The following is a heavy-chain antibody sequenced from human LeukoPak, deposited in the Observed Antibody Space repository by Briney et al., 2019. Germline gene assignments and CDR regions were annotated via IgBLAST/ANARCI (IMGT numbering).Heavy chain of an antibody. Sequence: GESLKISCKGSRYSFTKYWIGWVRQMPGKGLEWMGIIYPGDPDTTYSPSFQGQVTISADKSISTAYLQWSSLRASDTAIYYCARRRGVTATLNYFDYWGQGTLVTISS. J-gene: IGHJ4*02. CDR2: IYPGDPDT. V-gene: IGHV5-51*01. CDR1: RYSFTKYW. CDR3: ARRRGVTATLNYFDY. D-gene: IGHD2-21*02.